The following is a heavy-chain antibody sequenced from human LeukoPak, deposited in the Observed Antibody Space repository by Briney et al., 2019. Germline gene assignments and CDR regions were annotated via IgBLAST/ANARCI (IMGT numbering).Heavy chain of an antibody. V-gene: IGHV3-23*01. J-gene: IGHJ4*02. D-gene: IGHD1-26*01. CDR1: GFTFSSYA. Sequence: GGSLRLSCAASGFTFSSYAMSWVRQAPGKGLEWVSAISGSGTSTYYAESVRGRFTISRDSSENTLYLQMNSLRAEDTAVYYCAKDNFGIVGATDVLDYWGQGTLVTVSS. CDR2: ISGSGTST. CDR3: AKDNFGIVGATDVLDY.